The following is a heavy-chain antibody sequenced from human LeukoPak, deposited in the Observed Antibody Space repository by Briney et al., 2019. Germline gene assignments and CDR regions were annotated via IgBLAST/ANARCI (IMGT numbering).Heavy chain of an antibody. D-gene: IGHD6-19*01. CDR2: INHSGST. J-gene: IGHJ5*02. CDR1: GGSFSRYY. V-gene: IGHV4-34*01. CDR3: ARCQARLSWFDP. Sequence: SETLSLTCAVYGGSFSRYYWNWIRQPPGKGLEWIGEINHSGSTNYNPSLKSRVTISLNTSKNQFSLKLSSVTAADTAVYYCARCQARLSWFDPWGQGTLVTVSS.